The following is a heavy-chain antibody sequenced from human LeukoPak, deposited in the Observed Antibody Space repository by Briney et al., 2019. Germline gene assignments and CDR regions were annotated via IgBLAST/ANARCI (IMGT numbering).Heavy chain of an antibody. V-gene: IGHV3-48*01. D-gene: IGHD2-21*02. J-gene: IGHJ4*02. CDR2: ISTSSSTI. CDR1: GFTFSSYS. Sequence: PGGSLRLSCAASGFTFSSYSMNWVRQAPGKGLEWVSYISTSSSTIYYADSVKGRFTISRDNAKNSLYLQMNSLRAEDTALYYCARDISYCGGDCYSGWTPVSRPNYFDYWGQGTLVTVSS. CDR3: ARDISYCGGDCYSGWTPVSRPNYFDY.